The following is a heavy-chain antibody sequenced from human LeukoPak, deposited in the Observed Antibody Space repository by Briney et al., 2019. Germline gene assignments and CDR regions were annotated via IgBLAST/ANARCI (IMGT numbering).Heavy chain of an antibody. CDR1: GYTFTSYY. Sequence: ASVKVSCKASGYTFTSYYMRWVRQAPGQGLEWMGIINPSGGSTSYAQKFQGRVTMTRDTSTSTVYMELSSLRSEDTAVYYCALLDTAMGRAFDYWGQGTLVTVSS. V-gene: IGHV1-46*01. J-gene: IGHJ4*02. CDR2: INPSGGST. CDR3: ALLDTAMGRAFDY. D-gene: IGHD5-18*01.